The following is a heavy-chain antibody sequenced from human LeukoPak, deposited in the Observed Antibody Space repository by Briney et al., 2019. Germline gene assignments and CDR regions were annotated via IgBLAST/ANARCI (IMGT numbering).Heavy chain of an antibody. CDR2: ISSSGSTI. J-gene: IGHJ1*01. V-gene: IGHV3-48*03. D-gene: IGHD6-13*01. CDR3: ARPSRAYRSTEYFQH. CDR1: GFTFSSYE. Sequence: GGSLRLSCAASGFTFSSYEMNWVRQVPGKGLEWISYISSSGSTIYYADSVKGRFTISRDNAKNSLCLQMNSLRAEDTAVYYCARPSRAYRSTEYFQHWGQGTLVIVSS.